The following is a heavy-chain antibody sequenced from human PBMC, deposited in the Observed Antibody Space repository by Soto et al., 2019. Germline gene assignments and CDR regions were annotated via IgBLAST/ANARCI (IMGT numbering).Heavy chain of an antibody. Sequence: SETLSLTCTVSGGSVSNFYWSWVRQPPGEGLEWIGYVYYTGSTNYSPSLKSRVTISVDTSKNQFSLMLRSVTAADTAVYFCARGIVGATTPFDYWGQGTLVTVSS. CDR3: ARGIVGATTPFDY. CDR2: VYYTGST. J-gene: IGHJ4*02. CDR1: GGSVSNFY. D-gene: IGHD1-26*01. V-gene: IGHV4-59*02.